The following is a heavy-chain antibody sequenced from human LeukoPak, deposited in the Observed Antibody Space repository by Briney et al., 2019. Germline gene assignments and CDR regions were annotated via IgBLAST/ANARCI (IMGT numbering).Heavy chain of an antibody. CDR2: IWYDGSNK. D-gene: IGHD2-21*02. J-gene: IGHJ3*02. V-gene: IGHV3-33*01. CDR1: GFTFSNYG. CDR3: HIVVVTAIGVPFDI. Sequence: GGSLRLSCAASGFTFSNYGMHWVRQDPGKGLEWVAVIWYDGSNKYYADSVKGRFTISRDNSKNTLYLQMNDLRAEDTAVYYCHIVVVTAIGVPFDIWGQGTMVTVSP.